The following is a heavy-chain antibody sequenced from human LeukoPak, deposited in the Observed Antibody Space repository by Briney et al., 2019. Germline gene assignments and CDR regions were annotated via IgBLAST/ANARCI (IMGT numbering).Heavy chain of an antibody. CDR1: GFTFSSYW. J-gene: IGHJ4*02. CDR2: IKEDGSEK. CDR3: AKDRPIVGAPAHFDY. D-gene: IGHD1-26*01. V-gene: IGHV3-7*03. Sequence: SGGSLRLSCTASGFTFSSYWMSWVRQAPGKGLEWVANIKEDGSEKYYVDSVKGRFTISRDNAKNSLYLQMNSLRAEDTAVYYCAKDRPIVGAPAHFDYWGQGTLVTVSS.